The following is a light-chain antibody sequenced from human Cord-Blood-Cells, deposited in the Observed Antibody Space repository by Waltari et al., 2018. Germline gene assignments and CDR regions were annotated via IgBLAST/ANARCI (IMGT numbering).Light chain of an antibody. J-gene: IGLJ3*02. CDR3: AAWDDSLNGRV. CDR1: SSNIGSNT. V-gene: IGLV1-44*01. Sequence: QSVLTQQPSASGTPGQRVTIPCSGRSSNIGSNTVNWYQQLPGTAPKLLIYSNNQRPSGVPDRFSGSKSGTSASLAISGLQSEDEADYYGAAWDDSLNGRVFGGGTKLTVL. CDR2: SNN.